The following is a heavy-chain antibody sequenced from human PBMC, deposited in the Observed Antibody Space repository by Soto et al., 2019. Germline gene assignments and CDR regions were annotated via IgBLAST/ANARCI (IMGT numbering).Heavy chain of an antibody. J-gene: IGHJ6*02. CDR3: ARDMVRGVYYYYYGMDV. V-gene: IGHV4-38-2*02. CDR1: GYSISSGYY. Sequence: PSETLSLTCAVSGYSISSGYYWGWIRQPPGKGLEWIGSIYHSGSTYYNPSLKSRVTISVDTSKNQFSLKLSSVTAADTAVYYCARDMVRGVYYYYYGMDVWGQGTTVT. D-gene: IGHD3-10*01. CDR2: IYHSGST.